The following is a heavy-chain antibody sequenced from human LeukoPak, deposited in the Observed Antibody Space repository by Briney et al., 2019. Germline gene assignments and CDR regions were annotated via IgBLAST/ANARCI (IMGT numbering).Heavy chain of an antibody. D-gene: IGHD3-16*02. CDR1: GFTLSSYA. Sequence: GGSLRLSCAASGFTLSSYAMSWVRRAPGKGLEWVSSISSSSSYIYYADSVKGRFTISRDHAKNSLYLQMNSLRAEDTAVYYCARGPDYVWGSYRLDYWGQGTLVTVSS. CDR3: ARGPDYVWGSYRLDY. V-gene: IGHV3-21*01. J-gene: IGHJ4*02. CDR2: ISSSSSYI.